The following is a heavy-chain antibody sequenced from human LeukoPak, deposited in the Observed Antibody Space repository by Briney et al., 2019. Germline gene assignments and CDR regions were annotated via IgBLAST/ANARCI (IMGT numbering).Heavy chain of an antibody. V-gene: IGHV3-21*01. CDR1: GFTFSSYG. CDR3: ARGKYSSGWFDY. Sequence: GGSLRLSCAASGFTFSSYGMHWVRQAPGKGLEWVSSITTSSTYISYADSVKGRFTISRDNAKNSLYLQMNSLRAEDTAVYYCARGKYSSGWFDYWGQGTLVTVSS. D-gene: IGHD6-19*01. J-gene: IGHJ4*02. CDR2: ITTSSTYI.